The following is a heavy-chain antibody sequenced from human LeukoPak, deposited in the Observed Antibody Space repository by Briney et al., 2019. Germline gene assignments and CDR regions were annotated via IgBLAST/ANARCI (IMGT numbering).Heavy chain of an antibody. Sequence: GGSLRLSCAASGFTFSSYAMHWVRQAPGKGLERVAVISYDGSNKYYADSVKGRFTISRDNSKNTLYLQMNSLRAEDTAVYYCARSPGGTTMIPATADPVDYWGQGTLVTVSS. D-gene: IGHD3-22*01. CDR2: ISYDGSNK. CDR3: ARSPGGTTMIPATADPVDY. V-gene: IGHV3-30-3*01. CDR1: GFTFSSYA. J-gene: IGHJ4*02.